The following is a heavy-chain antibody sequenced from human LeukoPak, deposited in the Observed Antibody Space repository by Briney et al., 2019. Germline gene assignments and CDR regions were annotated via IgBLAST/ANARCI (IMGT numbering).Heavy chain of an antibody. V-gene: IGHV3-66*01. D-gene: IGHD5-18*01. Sequence: PGGSLRLSCAASGFTVDSYYMSWVRQAPGKGLERVSVIYSGGNTYYADSVKGRFTISRDNSKNTLYLQMNSLRAEDTAVYYCARGQYSYGHTSYFDYWGQGALVTVSS. J-gene: IGHJ4*02. CDR1: GFTVDSYY. CDR2: IYSGGNT. CDR3: ARGQYSYGHTSYFDY.